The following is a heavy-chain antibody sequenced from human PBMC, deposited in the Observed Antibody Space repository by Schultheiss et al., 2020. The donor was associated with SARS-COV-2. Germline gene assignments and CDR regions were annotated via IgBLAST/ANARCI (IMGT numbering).Heavy chain of an antibody. CDR2: ISWNSGSI. V-gene: IGHV3-9*01. CDR3: AKDGIPL. J-gene: IGHJ2*01. D-gene: IGHD1-14*01. CDR1: GFTFDDYA. Sequence: GGSLRLSCAASGFTFDDYAMHWVRQAPGKGLEWVSGISWNSGSIGYADSVKGRFTISRDNSKNTLYLQMNSLRAEDTAVYYCAKDGIPLWGRGTLVTVSS.